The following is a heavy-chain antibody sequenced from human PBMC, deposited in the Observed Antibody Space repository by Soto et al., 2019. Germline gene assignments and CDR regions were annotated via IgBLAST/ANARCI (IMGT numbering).Heavy chain of an antibody. D-gene: IGHD6-13*01. CDR2: TYHSGST. V-gene: IGHV4-4*02. Sequence: SETLSLTCTVSGSFITSSTRWCWVLQSQGTGLEWVVETYHSGSTTYNPSVKSRVTISVDKSKNQFSLKLSSVTAAETAVYYCASVSAAGALVSWGPGTLVT. J-gene: IGHJ4*02. CDR3: ASVSAAGALVS. CDR1: GSFITSSTR.